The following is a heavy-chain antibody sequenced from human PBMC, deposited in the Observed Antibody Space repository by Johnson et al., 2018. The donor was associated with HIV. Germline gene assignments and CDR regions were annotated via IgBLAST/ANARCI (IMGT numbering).Heavy chain of an antibody. CDR1: STY. Sequence: STYMSWVRQAPGKGLEWLSVLYSDGRTYYADSVKGRFTISRDGSKNTLFLQMNSLRAEDTAVYYCARRCSSSSCSHGAFDIWGQGTVVTVSS. CDR3: ARRCSSSSCSHGAFDI. D-gene: IGHD2-2*01. J-gene: IGHJ3*02. V-gene: IGHV3-53*01. CDR2: LYSDGRT.